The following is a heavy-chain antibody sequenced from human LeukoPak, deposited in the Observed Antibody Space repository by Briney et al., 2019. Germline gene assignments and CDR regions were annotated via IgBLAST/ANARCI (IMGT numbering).Heavy chain of an antibody. CDR1: GGSINNYY. J-gene: IGHJ6*03. CDR3: ARETTLSGGIAVAGPQPYIYYMDV. Sequence: PSETLSLTCTASGGSINNYYWSWVRQPPGKGLEWIGYVFYTGYTHYNPSLKSRVTISVDPSKNQFSLNLNSVTAADTAVYYCARETTLSGGIAVAGPQPYIYYMDVWGRGTTVTISS. CDR2: VFYTGYT. D-gene: IGHD6-19*01. V-gene: IGHV4-59*01.